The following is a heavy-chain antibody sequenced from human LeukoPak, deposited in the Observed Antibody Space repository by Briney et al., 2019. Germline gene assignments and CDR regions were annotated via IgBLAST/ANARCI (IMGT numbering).Heavy chain of an antibody. J-gene: IGHJ4*02. D-gene: IGHD6-13*01. V-gene: IGHV4-59*01. CDR1: GDSFSSSY. Sequence: PSETLSLTCTVSGDSFSSSYWSWIRQPPGKGLEWIGYIYYTGSTNYNPSLKSRFTISGDTSSNQLFLDMSSLTAADTAIYYCARLSSSRPYYFDYWGQGTLVTVSS. CDR2: IYYTGST. CDR3: ARLSSSRPYYFDY.